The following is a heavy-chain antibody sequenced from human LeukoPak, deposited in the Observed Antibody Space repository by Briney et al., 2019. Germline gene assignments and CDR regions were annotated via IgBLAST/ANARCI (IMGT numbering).Heavy chain of an antibody. CDR3: ARDGRNDYGDYYYGMDV. CDR2: INPNSGGT. J-gene: IGHJ6*02. CDR1: GYTFTGYY. Sequence: GASVKVSCKASGYTFTGYYMHWVRQAPGQGLEWMGWINPNSGGTNYAQKFQGWVTMTRDTSISTAYMELSRLRSDDTAVYYCARDGRNDYGDYYYGMDVWGQGTTVTVSS. D-gene: IGHD4-17*01. V-gene: IGHV1-2*04.